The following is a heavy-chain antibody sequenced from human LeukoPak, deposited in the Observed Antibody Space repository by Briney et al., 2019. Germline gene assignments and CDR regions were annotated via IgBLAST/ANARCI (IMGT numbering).Heavy chain of an antibody. Sequence: GGFLRLSCAASGFTFSIYAMSWVRQPPGNGLEWVSTISDSGGSTQFAGSVKSRFTISRDNSRSTLYLQMNSLRAEDTAVYYCGRPVPVAGRRGYYFDYWGQGTLVTVSS. CDR2: ISDSGGST. V-gene: IGHV3-23*01. J-gene: IGHJ4*02. D-gene: IGHD6-19*01. CDR3: GRPVPVAGRRGYYFDY. CDR1: GFTFSIYA.